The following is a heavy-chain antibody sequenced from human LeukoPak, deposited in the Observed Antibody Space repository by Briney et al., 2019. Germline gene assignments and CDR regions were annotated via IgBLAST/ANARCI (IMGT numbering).Heavy chain of an antibody. CDR3: ARVSGGVFVY. D-gene: IGHD3-10*01. J-gene: IGHJ4*02. V-gene: IGHV6-1*01. CDR2: TYYRSKWSN. CDR1: GDTVSSNLVT. Sequence: SQTLSLTCAISGDTVSSNLVTWNWIRQSSSRGLEWLGRTYYRSKWSNDYAVSLKSRITINPDTSKNQFSLQLNSVTPEDTAVHYCARVSGGVFVYWGQGILVTVSS.